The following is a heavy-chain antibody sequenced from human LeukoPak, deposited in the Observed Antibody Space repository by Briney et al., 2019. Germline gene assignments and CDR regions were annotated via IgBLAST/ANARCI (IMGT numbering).Heavy chain of an antibody. J-gene: IGHJ3*02. CDR3: ARGRHNAFDI. CDR2: ISSSSSYI. CDR1: GFTFSSYS. V-gene: IGHV3-21*01. Sequence: GGSLRLSCAASGFTFSSYSMNWVRQAPGKGLEWVSSISSSSSYIYYADSVKGRFTISRDDAVNSLYLQMNSLRAEDTAVYYCARGRHNAFDIWGQGTIVTVSS.